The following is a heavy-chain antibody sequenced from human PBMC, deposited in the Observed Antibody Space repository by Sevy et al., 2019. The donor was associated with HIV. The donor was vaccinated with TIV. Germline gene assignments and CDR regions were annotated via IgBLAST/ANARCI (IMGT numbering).Heavy chain of an antibody. CDR2: ITRNSYEAYGGTT. Sequence: GGSLRLSCTTSGFTFDDYAMSWFRQAPGKGLEWVAFITRNSYEAYGGTTDYAASVKGRFIISRDDSKSIAYLQMNSLKTEDTAVYYCTRGLATADTPEYYFTTGAREPWSPSPQ. CDR1: GFTFDDYA. D-gene: IGHD5-12*01. CDR3: TRGLATADTPEYYFTT. V-gene: IGHV3-49*03. J-gene: IGHJ4*02.